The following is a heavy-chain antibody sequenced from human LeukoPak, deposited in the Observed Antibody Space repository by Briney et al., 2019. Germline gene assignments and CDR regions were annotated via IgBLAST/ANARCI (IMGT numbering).Heavy chain of an antibody. Sequence: PGGSLRLSCAASRFTFSSYWMSWVRQAPGKGLEWVANINQDGSEKFYVDSVKGRFTISRDNAKNSLYLQMNSLRAEDTALYYCARVSGSYYSDYWGRGTLVTVSS. V-gene: IGHV3-7*03. CDR2: INQDGSEK. J-gene: IGHJ4*02. CDR3: ARVSGSYYSDY. D-gene: IGHD1-26*01. CDR1: RFTFSSYW.